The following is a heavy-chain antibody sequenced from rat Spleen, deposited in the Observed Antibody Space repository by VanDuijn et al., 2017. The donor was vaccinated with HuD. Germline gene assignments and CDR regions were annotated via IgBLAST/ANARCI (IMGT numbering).Heavy chain of an antibody. J-gene: IGHJ2*01. D-gene: IGHD1-11*01. CDR1: GFTFSNYG. CDR2: ISYGDSYGHSST. V-gene: IGHV5-29*01. Sequence: EVQLVESGGGLVQPGRSLKLSCAASGFTFSNYGMAWVRQTPTKGLEWVASISYGDSYGHSSTYYRDSVRGRFTISSDNAKTTLYLQMDSLRSEDTATYYCTRRHYGYTDYFDYWGQGVMVPVSS. CDR3: TRRHYGYTDYFDY.